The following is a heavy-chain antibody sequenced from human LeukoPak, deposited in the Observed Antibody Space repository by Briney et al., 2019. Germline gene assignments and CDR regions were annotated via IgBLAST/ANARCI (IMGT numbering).Heavy chain of an antibody. D-gene: IGHD6-19*01. Sequence: PSETLSLPRAVSGGSINSHYWGWIRQPPGKGPQWIGDIYYTGKNNYNPSLKSRVTISLDTSKAHLSLNLTSVPAADTAIYYCVRRDTGWNYFDYWGQGILVTVSS. V-gene: IGHV4-59*08. J-gene: IGHJ4*02. CDR3: VRRDTGWNYFDY. CDR1: GGSINSHY. CDR2: IYYTGKN.